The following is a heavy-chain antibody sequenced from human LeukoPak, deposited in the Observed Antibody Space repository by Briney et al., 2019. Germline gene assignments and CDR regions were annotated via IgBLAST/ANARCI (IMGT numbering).Heavy chain of an antibody. Sequence: GRSLRLSCAASGFTFSDYYMSSIRQAPGKGLEWVSYISSSSSYTNYADSVKGRFTISRDNAKNSLYLQMNSLRAEDTAVYYCARDFTLRGGLEPTEDDHYGMDVWGQGTTVTVSS. CDR3: ARDFTLRGGLEPTEDDHYGMDV. V-gene: IGHV3-11*05. J-gene: IGHJ6*02. CDR2: ISSSSSYT. CDR1: GFTFSDYY. D-gene: IGHD1-1*01.